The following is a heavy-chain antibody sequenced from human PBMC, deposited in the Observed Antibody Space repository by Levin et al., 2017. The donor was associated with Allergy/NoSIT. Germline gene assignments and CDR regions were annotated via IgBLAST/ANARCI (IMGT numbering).Heavy chain of an antibody. D-gene: IGHD3-22*01. CDR1: GFTFSSYA. J-gene: IGHJ3*02. V-gene: IGHV3-23*01. CDR3: AKGLVVMQAMGLGEADAFDI. CDR2: ISGSGGST. Sequence: GGSLRLSCAASGFTFSSYAMSWVRQAPGKGLEWVSAISGSGGSTYYADSVKGRFTISRDNSKNTLYLQMNSLRAEDTAVYYCAKGLVVMQAMGLGEADAFDIWGQGTMVTVSS.